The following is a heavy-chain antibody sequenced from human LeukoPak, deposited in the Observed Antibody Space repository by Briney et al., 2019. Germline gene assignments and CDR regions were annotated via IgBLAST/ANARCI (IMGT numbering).Heavy chain of an antibody. CDR3: ASYVRAGVPAANFDY. CDR2: IYYSGST. D-gene: IGHD2-2*01. Sequence: SETLSLTCTVSGGSISGYYWTWIRQPPGKGLEWIGYIYYSGSTYYNPSLKSRVTISVDTSKNQFSLKLSSVTAADTAVYYCASYVRAGVPAANFDYWGQGTLVTVSS. CDR1: GGSISGYY. V-gene: IGHV4-30-4*02. J-gene: IGHJ4*02.